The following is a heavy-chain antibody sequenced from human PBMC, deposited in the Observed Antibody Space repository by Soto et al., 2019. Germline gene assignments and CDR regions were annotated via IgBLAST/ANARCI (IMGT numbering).Heavy chain of an antibody. D-gene: IGHD6-19*01. CDR1: GYTFSNYG. CDR2: ISGYNGNT. Sequence: QVQLVQSGAEVKKPGASVTVSCKTSGYTFSNYGINWVRQAPGQGLEWMGWISGYNGNTNYAQTVQGRVTMTTXTXTXTVYMELRSLKSDDTAIYYCSRFIMVGGWFDPNYYHGMDVWGQGTTVTVSS. J-gene: IGHJ6*02. V-gene: IGHV1-18*01. CDR3: SRFIMVGGWFDPNYYHGMDV.